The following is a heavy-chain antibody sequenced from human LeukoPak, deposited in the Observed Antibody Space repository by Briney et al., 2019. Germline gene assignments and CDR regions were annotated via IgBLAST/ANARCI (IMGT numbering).Heavy chain of an antibody. J-gene: IGHJ4*02. Sequence: GGSLRLSCAASGFTFRNFWMSWVRQAQGRGLEWVANIHPEGNEKYHVESVKGRFTISRDNPKSSLFLQMNGLRGEDTAVYYGARGDAFSGDHWGQGTLVTVSS. V-gene: IGHV3-7*04. CDR2: IHPEGNEK. CDR1: GFTFRNFW. CDR3: ARGDAFSGDH.